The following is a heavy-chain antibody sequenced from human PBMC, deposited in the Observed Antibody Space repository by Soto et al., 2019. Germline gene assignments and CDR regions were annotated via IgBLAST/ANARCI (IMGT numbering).Heavy chain of an antibody. CDR2: NSGSGGST. V-gene: IGHV3-23*01. CDR1: GFTFSSYA. Sequence: GGSLRLSCAASGFTFSSYAMSWVRQAPGKGLEWVSANSGSGGSTYYADSVKGRFTISRDNSKNTLYLQMNSLRAEDTAVYYCARGFGYYFDYWGQGTLVTVSS. J-gene: IGHJ4*02. D-gene: IGHD3-10*01. CDR3: ARGFGYYFDY.